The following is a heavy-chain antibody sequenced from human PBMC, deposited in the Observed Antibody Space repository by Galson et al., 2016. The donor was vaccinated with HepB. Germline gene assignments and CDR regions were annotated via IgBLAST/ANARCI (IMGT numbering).Heavy chain of an antibody. CDR2: VDHNGGT. J-gene: IGHJ2*01. CDR1: GGSFSGYS. V-gene: IGHV4-34*01. Sequence: SETLSLTCSVYGGSFSGYSWSWIRQPPGKGLEWVGEVDHNGGTNFNPSLKRRVTMSLDTSKNQFSLKLSSVTAADTAVYFCAREDWYFDLWGRGALVTVSS. CDR3: AREDWYFDL.